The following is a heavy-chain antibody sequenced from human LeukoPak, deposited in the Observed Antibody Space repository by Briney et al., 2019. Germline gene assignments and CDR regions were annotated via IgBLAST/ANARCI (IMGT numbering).Heavy chain of an antibody. D-gene: IGHD3-22*01. V-gene: IGHV4-4*07. CDR2: IYTSGST. CDR1: GGSISSCY. CDR3: ARGRPSGYLLSPSYYFDY. Sequence: PSETLSLTCTVSGGSISSCYWSWIRQPAGKGLEWIGRIYTSGSTNYNPSLKSRVTMSVDTSKNQFSLKLSSVTAADTAVYYCARGRPSGYLLSPSYYFDYWGQGTLVTVSS. J-gene: IGHJ4*02.